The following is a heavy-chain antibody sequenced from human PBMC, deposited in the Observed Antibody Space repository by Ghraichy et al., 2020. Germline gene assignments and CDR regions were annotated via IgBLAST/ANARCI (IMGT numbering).Heavy chain of an antibody. CDR2: VSSHGGTV. D-gene: IGHD3-10*01. CDR1: GFTFSNHG. CDR3: AKEGDSGTKYLFDY. J-gene: IGHJ4*02. Sequence: GGSLRLSCAASGFTFSNHGMHWVRQAPGKGLEWVAVVSSHGGTVYYKDSVKGRFTVSRDNSKNTLYLQMNSLRAEDTAVYYCAKEGDSGTKYLFDYWGQGSLVTASS. V-gene: IGHV3-30*18.